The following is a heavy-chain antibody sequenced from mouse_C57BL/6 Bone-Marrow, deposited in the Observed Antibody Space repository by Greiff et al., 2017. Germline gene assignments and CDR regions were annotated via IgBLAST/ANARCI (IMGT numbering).Heavy chain of an antibody. J-gene: IGHJ3*01. Sequence: QVQLQQPGAELVMPGASVKLSCKASGYTFTSYWMHWVKQRPGQGLEWIGEIDPSDSYTNYNQKFKGKSTLTVDKSSSTAYMQLSSLTSEDSAVYYCGKSDYYDSACRGPGTLVTVFA. D-gene: IGHD1-1*01. CDR1: GYTFTSYW. CDR2: IDPSDSYT. V-gene: IGHV1-69*01. CDR3: GKSDYYDSAC.